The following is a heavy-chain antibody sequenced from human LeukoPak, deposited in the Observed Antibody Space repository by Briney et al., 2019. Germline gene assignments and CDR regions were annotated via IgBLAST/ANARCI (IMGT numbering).Heavy chain of an antibody. CDR2: ISAYNGNT. D-gene: IGHD2/OR15-2a*01. V-gene: IGHV1-18*01. CDR3: ARVVYGRYYYYYMDV. J-gene: IGHJ6*03. CDR1: GYTFTSYG. Sequence: GASVKVSCKASGYTFTSYGISWVRQAPGQGLEWMGWISAYNGNTNYAQKLQGRVTMTTDTSTSTAYMELRSLRSDDTAVYYCARVVYGRYYYYYMDVWGKGTTVTVSS.